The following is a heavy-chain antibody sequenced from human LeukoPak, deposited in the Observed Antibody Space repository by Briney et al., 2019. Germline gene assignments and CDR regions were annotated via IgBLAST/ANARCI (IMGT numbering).Heavy chain of an antibody. J-gene: IGHJ3*02. Sequence: SETLSLTCTVSGASIRSGDYYWSWIRQPPGKGLEWIGYIYDSGSTYYNPSLKSRITISVGTSENRFSLKLSSVTATDTAVYYCARDCSGGSCYGAFDIWGQGTMVTVSS. V-gene: IGHV4-30-4*01. CDR2: IYDSGST. CDR3: ARDCSGGSCYGAFDI. CDR1: GASIRSGDYY. D-gene: IGHD2-15*01.